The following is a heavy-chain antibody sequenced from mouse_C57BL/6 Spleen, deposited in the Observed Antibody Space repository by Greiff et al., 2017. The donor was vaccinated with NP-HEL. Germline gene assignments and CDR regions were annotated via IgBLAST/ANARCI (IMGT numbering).Heavy chain of an antibody. Sequence: ESGPGLVKPSQSLSLTCSVTGYSITSGYYWNWIRQFPGNKLEWMGYISYDGSNNYNPSLKNRISITRDTSKNQFFLKLNSVTTEDTATYYCARASTGTDYFDYWGQGTTLTVSS. J-gene: IGHJ2*01. D-gene: IGHD4-1*02. CDR1: GYSITSGYY. CDR3: ARASTGTDYFDY. V-gene: IGHV3-6*01. CDR2: ISYDGSN.